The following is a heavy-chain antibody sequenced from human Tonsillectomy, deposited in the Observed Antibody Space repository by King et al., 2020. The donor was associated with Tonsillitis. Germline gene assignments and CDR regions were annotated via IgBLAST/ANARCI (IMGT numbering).Heavy chain of an antibody. J-gene: IGHJ3*02. CDR3: AKYGIEESWVAGGACDM. CDR2: ISGSAGRT. CDR1: GFTFNSYA. D-gene: IGHD2-15*01. V-gene: IGHV3-23*04. Sequence: VQLVESGGGLVQPGGSLRLSCAASGFTFNSYAMTWVRQAPGKGLEWVSAISGSAGRTYYADSVKGRFTISRDNSKNTLYLQMNSLRAEDTAVYYCAKYGIEESWVAGGACDMGGQGTVVSVSS.